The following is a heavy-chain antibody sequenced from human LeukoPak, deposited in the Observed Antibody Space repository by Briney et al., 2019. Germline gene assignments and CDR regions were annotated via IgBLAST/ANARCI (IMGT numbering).Heavy chain of an antibody. J-gene: IGHJ4*02. CDR3: ARHGVLRYTDD. CDR1: GFTVSSNY. V-gene: IGHV3-53*01. CDR2: IHSDGKT. D-gene: IGHD3-9*01. Sequence: PGGSLRLSCAASGFTVSSNYVSWVRQAPGKGLEWVSVIHSDGKTYYADSVKGRFTISRDSSQNTLYLQMNSLRAEDTAVYYCARHGVLRYTDDWGQGTLVTVSS.